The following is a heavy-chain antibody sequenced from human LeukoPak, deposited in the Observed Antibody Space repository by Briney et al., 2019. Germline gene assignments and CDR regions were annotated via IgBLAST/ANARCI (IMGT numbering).Heavy chain of an antibody. CDR1: GYTLTELS. Sequence: ASVKVSCKVSGYTLTELSMHWVRQAPGKGLEWMGGFDPEDGDTIYAQKFQGRVTMTEDTSTDTAYMELSSLRSEDTAVYYCATNRGYSYGYYLDYWGQGTLVTVSS. CDR2: FDPEDGDT. V-gene: IGHV1-24*01. D-gene: IGHD5-18*01. J-gene: IGHJ4*02. CDR3: ATNRGYSYGYYLDY.